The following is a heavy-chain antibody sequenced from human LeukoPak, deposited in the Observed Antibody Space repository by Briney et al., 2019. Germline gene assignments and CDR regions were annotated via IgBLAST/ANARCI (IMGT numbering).Heavy chain of an antibody. CDR3: ASGSGHYYN. D-gene: IGHD3-22*01. Sequence: TSETLSLTCTVSGGSISSGTYYWGWIRQPPGKGLEWIGSIYYSGSTYYNPSLKSRVTISVDTSKNQFSLKLSSVTAADTAVYYCASGSGHYYNWGQGILVTVSS. V-gene: IGHV4-39*01. CDR1: GGSISSGTYY. CDR2: IYYSGST. J-gene: IGHJ4*02.